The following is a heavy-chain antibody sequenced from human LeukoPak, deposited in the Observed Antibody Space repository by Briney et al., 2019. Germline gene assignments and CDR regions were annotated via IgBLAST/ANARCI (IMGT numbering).Heavy chain of an antibody. V-gene: IGHV4-39*01. CDR3: ASLHSSWLDY. Sequence: PSETLSLTFTVSGGSISSSSYYGGWIRQPPGKGLEWIGSIYYTGSTYYNPSLKRRVTISVDTSKNQFSLKLGSVTAADTAVYYCASLHSSWLDYWGQGTLVTVSS. CDR2: IYYTGST. J-gene: IGHJ4*02. CDR1: GGSISSSSYY. D-gene: IGHD6-13*01.